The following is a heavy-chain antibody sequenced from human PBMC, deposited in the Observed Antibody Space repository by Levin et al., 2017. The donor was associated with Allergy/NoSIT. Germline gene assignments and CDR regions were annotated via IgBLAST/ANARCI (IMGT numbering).Heavy chain of an antibody. CDR3: ARDRDYYGSGSYGY. V-gene: IGHV3-30-3*01. CDR1: GFTFSSYA. J-gene: IGHJ4*02. Sequence: GESLKISCAASGFTFSSYAMHWVRQAPGKGLEWVAVISYDGSNKYYADSVKGRFTISRDNSKNTLYLQMNSLRAEDTAVYYCARDRDYYGSGSYGYWGQGTLVTVSS. D-gene: IGHD3-10*01. CDR2: ISYDGSNK.